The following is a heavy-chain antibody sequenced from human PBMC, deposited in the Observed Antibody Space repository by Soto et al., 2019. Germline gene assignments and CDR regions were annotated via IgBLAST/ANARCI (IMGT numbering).Heavy chain of an antibody. CDR1: GFTFSSYA. CDR3: ARDSGYCSRTSCYKDF. V-gene: IGHV3-30-3*01. CDR2: ISYDGSNE. J-gene: IGHJ4*02. D-gene: IGHD2-2*02. Sequence: PGGSLRLSCAASGFTFSSYALHWVRQAPGKGLEWVAVISYDGSNEYYADSVKGRFTISRDNSKNTLYLQMSSLRAEDTAVYYCARDSGYCSRTSCYKDFWGQGTLVTVSS.